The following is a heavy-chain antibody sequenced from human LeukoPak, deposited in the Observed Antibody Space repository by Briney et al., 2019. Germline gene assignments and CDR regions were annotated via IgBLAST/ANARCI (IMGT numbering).Heavy chain of an antibody. D-gene: IGHD3-3*01. Sequence: GGSLRLSCAASGFTFSSYWMGWVRQAPGKGLEWVANIKQDGSEKYYVDSVKGRFTISRDNAKNLLYLQMNSLRAEDTAVYYCASPGDDFWSGFYPYFDYWGQGILVTVSS. CDR2: IKQDGSEK. CDR3: ASPGDDFWSGFYPYFDY. CDR1: GFTFSSYW. J-gene: IGHJ4*02. V-gene: IGHV3-7*01.